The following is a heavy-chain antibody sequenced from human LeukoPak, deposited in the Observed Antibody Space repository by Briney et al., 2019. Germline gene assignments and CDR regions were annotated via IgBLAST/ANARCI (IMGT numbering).Heavy chain of an antibody. CDR2: MNTNTGNP. Sequence: ASVRVSCKASGYTFTSYAMNWVRQAPGQGLEWMGWMNTNTGNPTYAQGFTGRFVFSLDTSVSTAYLQISSLKAEDTAVYYCARAHPYDCWRGAYYYYYMDVWGKGTTVTVSS. CDR3: ARAHPYDCWRGAYYYYYMDV. D-gene: IGHD3-3*01. CDR1: GYTFTSYA. J-gene: IGHJ6*03. V-gene: IGHV7-4-1*02.